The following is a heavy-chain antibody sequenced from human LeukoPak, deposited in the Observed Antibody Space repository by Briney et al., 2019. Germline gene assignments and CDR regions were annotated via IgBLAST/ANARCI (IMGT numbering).Heavy chain of an antibody. J-gene: IGHJ4*02. CDR2: IYHSGSSS. D-gene: IGHD2-15*01. CDR1: GYSISSGYY. V-gene: IGHV4-38-2*02. Sequence: SETLSLTCTVSGYSISSGYYWGWIRQPPGKGLEWIASIYHSGSSSFYNSSLKSRVTISVDTSKNHFSLKLSSLTAADTAVYYCARVGAVVVAAATSFDYWGQGTLVTVSS. CDR3: ARVGAVVVAAATSFDY.